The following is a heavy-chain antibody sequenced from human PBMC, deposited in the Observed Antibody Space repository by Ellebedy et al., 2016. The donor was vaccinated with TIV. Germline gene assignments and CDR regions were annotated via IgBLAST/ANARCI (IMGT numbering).Heavy chain of an antibody. J-gene: IGHJ3*02. CDR3: ATGGNYDILKDAFDI. V-gene: IGHV1-69*13. Sequence: AASVKVSCKASGGTFSSYAISWVRQAPGQGLEWMGGIIPIFGTANYAQKFQGRVTITADESTSTAYMELSSLRSEDTAVYYCATGGNYDILKDAFDIWGQGTMVTVSS. CDR2: IIPIFGTA. CDR1: GGTFSSYA. D-gene: IGHD3-9*01.